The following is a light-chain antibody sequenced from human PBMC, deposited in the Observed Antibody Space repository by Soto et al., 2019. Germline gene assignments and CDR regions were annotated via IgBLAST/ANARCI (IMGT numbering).Light chain of an antibody. CDR2: SVF. Sequence: DVVLTQSPLSLPVTLGQPASISCRASQSLVNSDGNTFLHWFQQRPGQSPRRLIYSVFYGDSGVPERFSGSGSGTDFTLKISRVEAEDVGIYYCMKGSHWPPYSFGQATRLEIK. CDR3: MKGSHWPPYS. CDR1: QSLVNSDGNTF. J-gene: IGKJ2*01. V-gene: IGKV2-30*01.